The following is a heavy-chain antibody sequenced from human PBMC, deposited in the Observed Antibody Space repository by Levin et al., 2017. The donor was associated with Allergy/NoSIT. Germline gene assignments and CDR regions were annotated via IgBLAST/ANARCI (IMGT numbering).Heavy chain of an antibody. V-gene: IGHV4-61*02. CDR2: IYSSGSA. CDR3: ARAEVGSEH. Sequence: TSPTLSLPCKVSGGSIRSGSYYWSWIRQPAAKGLEWIGRIYSSGSANYNPSLKSRVTISVDTSKNQFSLKLSSVTAADTAVYYCARAEVGSEHWGQGTLVTVSS. D-gene: IGHD3-10*01. J-gene: IGHJ4*02. CDR1: GGSIRSGSYY.